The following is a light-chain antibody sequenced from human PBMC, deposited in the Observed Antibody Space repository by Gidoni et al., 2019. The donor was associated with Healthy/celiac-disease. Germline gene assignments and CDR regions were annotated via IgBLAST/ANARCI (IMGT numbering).Light chain of an antibody. CDR1: SSNIGAGYD. CDR3: QSYDSSLSGVG. J-gene: IGLJ3*02. V-gene: IGLV1-40*01. Sequence: QSVLTQPPSVSGAPGQRVTISCTGSSSNIGAGYDVPWYQQLPGTAPKLLIYGNSNRPSGVPDRFSCSKSGTSASLAITGLQAEDEADYYCQSYDSSLSGVGFGGGTKLTVL. CDR2: GNS.